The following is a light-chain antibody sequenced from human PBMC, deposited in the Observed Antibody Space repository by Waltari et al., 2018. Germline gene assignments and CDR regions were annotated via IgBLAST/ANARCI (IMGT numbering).Light chain of an antibody. V-gene: IGKV4-1*01. CDR3: QQYFSTPWT. CDR2: WAY. CDR1: QSLLYDSNNRNY. Sequence: IVVTQSPDSLAVSLGERVTINCRSTQSLLYDSNNRNYLAWYQQKPGQPPRPLIYWAYKRQSGVPDRFTGSGSGTDFTLTISSLQAEDVAVYYCQQYFSTPWTFGHETAVEIK. J-gene: IGKJ1*01.